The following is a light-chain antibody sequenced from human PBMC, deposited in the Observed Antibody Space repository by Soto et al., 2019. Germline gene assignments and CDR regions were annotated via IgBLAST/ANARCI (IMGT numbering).Light chain of an antibody. J-gene: IGKJ5*01. CDR1: QSISND. V-gene: IGKV1-39*01. CDR2: AAS. Sequence: QITQTPSPLSASVGDRVTITCRENQSISNDLNWYQQKPGKAPNLLIYAASSLQSGVPSRFSGSGSGTDFTLTISSLQPEDFATYYCQQSYSPPPITFGQGTRLEI. CDR3: QQSYSPPPIT.